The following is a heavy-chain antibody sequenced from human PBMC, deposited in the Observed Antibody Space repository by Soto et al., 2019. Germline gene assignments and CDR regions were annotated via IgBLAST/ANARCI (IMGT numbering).Heavy chain of an antibody. J-gene: IGHJ4*02. D-gene: IGHD1-7*01. CDR2: IYRTGST. V-gene: IGHV4-4*02. CDR1: GGSFTSNNW. Sequence: SETLSLTCAVSGGSFTSNNWCTCVRQPPGQGLEWIGEIYRTGSTNYTPSLKSRVTISLDKSENQFSLKVTSLTAADTAVYYCASRDPGTSVDYWGQGTLVTVSS. CDR3: ASRDPGTSVDY.